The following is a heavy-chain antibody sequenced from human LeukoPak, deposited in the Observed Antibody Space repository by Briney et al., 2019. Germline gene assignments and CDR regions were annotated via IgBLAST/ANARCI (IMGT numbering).Heavy chain of an antibody. D-gene: IGHD5-12*01. J-gene: IGHJ4*02. CDR2: IKQDGSEK. V-gene: IGHV3-7*01. Sequence: PGGSLRLSCAXXXFTFSSYWMSWVRQAPGKGLEWVANIKQDGSEKYYVDPVKGRFTISRDNAKNSLYLQMNSLRAEDTAVYYCARDSEGGYDYDPFFDYWGQGTLVTVSS. CDR3: ARDSEGGYDYDPFFDY. CDR1: XFTFSSYW.